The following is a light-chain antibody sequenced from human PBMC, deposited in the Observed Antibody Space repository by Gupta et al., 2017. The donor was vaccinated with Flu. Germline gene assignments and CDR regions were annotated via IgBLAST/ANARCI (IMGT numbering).Light chain of an antibody. V-gene: IGKV1-5*03. J-gene: IGKJ4*01. CDR1: QSISTW. Sequence: DIQMPQSPSTLSASVGDRVTITCRASQSISTWLAWYQQKPGKAPNLLIYKASSLESGVPSRFSGSGSGTEFTLTISSLHPDDFATYYCQQYKNYPLTFGGGTKVEIK. CDR3: QQYKNYPLT. CDR2: KAS.